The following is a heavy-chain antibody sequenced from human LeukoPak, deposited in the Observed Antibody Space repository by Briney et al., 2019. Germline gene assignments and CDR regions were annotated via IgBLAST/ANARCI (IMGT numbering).Heavy chain of an antibody. CDR3: ARDSSSWGENGMDV. J-gene: IGHJ6*02. CDR2: IRYDGSNK. Sequence: GGSLRLSCAASGFTFSSYGMHWVRQAPGKGLEWVSFIRYDGSNKYYADSVKGRFTVSRDNSKNTLYLQMNSLRAEDTAVYYCARDSSSWGENGMDVWGQGTTVTVSS. CDR1: GFTFSSYG. D-gene: IGHD6-13*01. V-gene: IGHV3-30*02.